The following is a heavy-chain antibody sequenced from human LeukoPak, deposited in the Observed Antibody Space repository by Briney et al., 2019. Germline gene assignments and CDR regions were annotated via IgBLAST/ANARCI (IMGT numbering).Heavy chain of an antibody. D-gene: IGHD3-10*01. CDR2: ISGSGGST. V-gene: IGHV3-23*01. CDR1: GFTFSSYG. Sequence: GGSLRLSCAASGFTFSSYGVSWVRQAPGKGLEWVSAISGSGGSTYYADSVKGRFTISRDNSKNTLYLQMNSLRAEDTAVYYCARLPTPYGSGNWGQGTLVTVSS. J-gene: IGHJ4*02. CDR3: ARLPTPYGSGN.